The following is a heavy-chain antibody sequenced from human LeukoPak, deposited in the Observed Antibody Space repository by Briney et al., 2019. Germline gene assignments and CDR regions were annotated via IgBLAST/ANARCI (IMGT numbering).Heavy chain of an antibody. D-gene: IGHD4-23*01. CDR3: ARGNNLAY. J-gene: IGHJ4*02. V-gene: IGHV4-61*02. CDR1: GGSISSGSYY. CDR2: LYIGESA. Sequence: TPSETLSLTCTVSGGSISSGSYYWAWIRQPAGKGLEWIGRLYIGESATYHSSLESRVTISVDTSKNQFSLKLSSVTAADTAVYYCARGNNLAYWGQGTLVTVSS.